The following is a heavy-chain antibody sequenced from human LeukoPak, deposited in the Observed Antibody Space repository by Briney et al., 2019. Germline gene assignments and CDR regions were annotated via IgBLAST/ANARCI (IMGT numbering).Heavy chain of an antibody. V-gene: IGHV1-69*05. CDR2: IIPIFGTA. Sequence: ASVKVSCKASGGTFSSYAISWVRQAPGQGLEWMGGIIPIFGTANYAQKFQGRVTTTTDESTSTAYMELSSLRSEDTAVYYCARGEPYGSGSYLDVWGKGTTVTVSS. D-gene: IGHD3-10*01. CDR1: GGTFSSYA. CDR3: ARGEPYGSGSYLDV. J-gene: IGHJ6*04.